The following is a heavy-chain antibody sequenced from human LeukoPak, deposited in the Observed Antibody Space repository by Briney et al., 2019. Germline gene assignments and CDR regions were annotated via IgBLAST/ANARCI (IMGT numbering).Heavy chain of an antibody. J-gene: IGHJ4*02. Sequence: PSQTLSLTCTVSGGSISSGSYYWSWIRQPAGKGLEWIGHIYTSGSTNYNPSLKSRVTISVDTSKNQFFLKLSSVTAADTAVYYCARVKGYALDYWGQGTLVTVSS. CDR3: ARVKGYALDY. CDR2: IYTSGST. V-gene: IGHV4-61*09. CDR1: GGSISSGSYY. D-gene: IGHD5-12*01.